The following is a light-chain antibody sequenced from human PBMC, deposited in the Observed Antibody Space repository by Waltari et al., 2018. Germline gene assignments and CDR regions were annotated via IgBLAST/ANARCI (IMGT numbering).Light chain of an antibody. V-gene: IGLV3-1*01. CDR1: KLGDMY. J-gene: IGLJ1*01. Sequence: SYELTQPPSVSVSPGQAVSITCSGNKLGDMYVNWYQQKAGQSPVLVIYEDTKRPSGIPGRLSASNSGNTATLTISETQAMDEADYYCQTWDSSSYVFGTGTTVTVL. CDR3: QTWDSSSYV. CDR2: EDT.